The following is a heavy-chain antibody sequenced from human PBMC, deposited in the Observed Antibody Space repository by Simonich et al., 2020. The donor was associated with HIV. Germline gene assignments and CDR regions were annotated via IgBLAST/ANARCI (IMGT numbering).Heavy chain of an antibody. CDR2: INHRGNT. Sequence: QVQLQQWGAGLLKPSETLSLPCAVYGGSFSGYYRNCIRQPPGKGLEWIGEINHRGNTKNNPSLKRRVTIALHTAKKQCSLKVNSVTAADTAVYYCATSSGGNEYWGQGTLVTVSS. V-gene: IGHV4-34*01. J-gene: IGHJ4*02. CDR3: ATSSGGNEY. CDR1: GGSFSGYY. D-gene: IGHD3-10*01.